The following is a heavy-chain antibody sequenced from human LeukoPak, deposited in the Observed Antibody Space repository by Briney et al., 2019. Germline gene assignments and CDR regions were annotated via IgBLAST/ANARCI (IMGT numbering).Heavy chain of an antibody. CDR3: ARDGRFPPEVLPRYFDS. D-gene: IGHD1-14*01. V-gene: IGHV4-39*07. Sequence: SETLSLTCTVSGGSVSSSAYYWGWIRQPPDKGLEWIGNIYYSGSTYYNPSLKSRVTISIDTSKNQFSLKLSSVTAADTAVYYCARDGRFPPEVLPRYFDSWGQGTLVTVSS. J-gene: IGHJ4*02. CDR2: IYYSGST. CDR1: GGSVSSSAYY.